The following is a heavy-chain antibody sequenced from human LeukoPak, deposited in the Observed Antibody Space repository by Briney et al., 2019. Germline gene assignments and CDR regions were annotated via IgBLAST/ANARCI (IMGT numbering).Heavy chain of an antibody. V-gene: IGHV3-33*01. J-gene: IGHJ4*02. CDR2: IWYDGSNK. Sequence: PGRSLRLSCAASGFTFSSYAMHWVRQAPGKGLEWVAVIWYDGSNKYYADSVKGRFTISRDNSKNTLFLQMNSLRADDTAAYYCARGSFALGSGCSDWGQGTLVTVSS. D-gene: IGHD6-19*01. CDR1: GFTFSSYA. CDR3: ARGSFALGSGCSD.